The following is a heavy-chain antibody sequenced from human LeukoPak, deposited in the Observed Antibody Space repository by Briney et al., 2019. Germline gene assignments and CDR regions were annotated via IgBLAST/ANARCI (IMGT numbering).Heavy chain of an antibody. Sequence: EASVKVSCKASGYTFTSYGISWVRQAPGQGLEWMGWMSAYNGNTNYVQKLQGRATMTTDTSTSTAYMELRSLRSDDTAVYYCARGAIMITFGGVIVPTGDAFDIWGQGTMVTVSS. CDR2: MSAYNGNT. V-gene: IGHV1-18*01. CDR3: ARGAIMITFGGVIVPTGDAFDI. CDR1: GYTFTSYG. D-gene: IGHD3-16*02. J-gene: IGHJ3*02.